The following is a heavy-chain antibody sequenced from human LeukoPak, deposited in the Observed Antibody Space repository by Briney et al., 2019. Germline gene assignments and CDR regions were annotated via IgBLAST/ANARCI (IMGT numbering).Heavy chain of an antibody. CDR2: ITSSGSYI. CDR1: GFTFSSYR. J-gene: IGHJ1*01. D-gene: IGHD4-17*01. Sequence: GGSLRLSCAASGFTFSSYRMNWVRQAPGKGLEWVSSITSSGSYIYYADSLRGRFTISRDIAKNSLYLQMNSLRAEDTAVYYCARELTTVTTFEYFQHWGQGTLVTVSS. CDR3: ARELTTVTTFEYFQH. V-gene: IGHV3-21*04.